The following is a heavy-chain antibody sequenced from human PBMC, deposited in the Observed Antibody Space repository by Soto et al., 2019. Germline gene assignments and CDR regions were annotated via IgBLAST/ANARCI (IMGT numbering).Heavy chain of an antibody. CDR1: GGSISAKNW. J-gene: IGHJ5*02. V-gene: IGHV4-4*02. Sequence: PSETLSLTFAVSGGSISAKNWWTWVRQPPGKGLEWIGEIYYSGSTNYNPSLKSRVTISVDKSKNQFSLKMSSVTAADTAVYYCARVVGIAAEVFGFGGKNWFEPWGQGTLVTVSS. CDR2: IYYSGST. CDR3: ARVVGIAAEVFGFGGKNWFEP. D-gene: IGHD6-13*01.